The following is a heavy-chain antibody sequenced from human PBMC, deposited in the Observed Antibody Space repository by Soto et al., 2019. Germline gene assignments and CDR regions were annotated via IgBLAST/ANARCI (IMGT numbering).Heavy chain of an antibody. CDR2: INHSGIT. CDR1: GGSFSDYY. D-gene: IGHD3-22*01. V-gene: IGHV4-34*01. J-gene: IGHJ4*02. Sequence: QVQIQQWGAGLLKPAETLSLTCAVYGGSFSDYYWSWIRQPPGKGLEWIGEINHSGITNYSPSLKSRVTMSVDTSKIQFSLKLTSATAADTALYYCARFPFDSNDWTNPRYFDIWGQGTLVTVSS. CDR3: ARFPFDSNDWTNPRYFDI.